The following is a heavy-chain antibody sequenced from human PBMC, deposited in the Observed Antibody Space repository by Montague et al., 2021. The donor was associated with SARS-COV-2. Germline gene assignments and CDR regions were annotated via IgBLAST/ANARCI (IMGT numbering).Heavy chain of an antibody. Sequence: SETLSLTCVVSGDSISTDNWWTWVRLPPGKGLEWIGYVYHTGRTYYNPSLKSRVTMSIDMSKNQFSLNLASVTAADTALYYCARDGHSNYNYIDPWGPGILVTVSP. D-gene: IGHD4-11*01. CDR1: GDSISTDNW. V-gene: IGHV4-4*02. CDR3: ARDGHSNYNYIDP. J-gene: IGHJ5*02. CDR2: VYHTGRT.